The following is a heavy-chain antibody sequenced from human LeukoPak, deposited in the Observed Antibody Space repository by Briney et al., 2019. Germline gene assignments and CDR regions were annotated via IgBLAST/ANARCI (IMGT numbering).Heavy chain of an antibody. V-gene: IGHV3-7*03. J-gene: IGHJ4*02. Sequence: GGSLRLSCAASGFTFSSYWMSWVRQAPGKGLEWVANIKQDGSEKYYVDSVKGRFTISRDNAKNSLYLQMNSLRAEDTAVYYCAKDLSPPPSHHYSSGQSTDYWGQGTLVTVSS. CDR1: GFTFSSYW. D-gene: IGHD6-19*01. CDR2: IKQDGSEK. CDR3: AKDLSPPPSHHYSSGQSTDY.